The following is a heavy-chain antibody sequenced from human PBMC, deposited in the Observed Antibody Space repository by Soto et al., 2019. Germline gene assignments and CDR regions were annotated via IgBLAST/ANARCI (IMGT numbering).Heavy chain of an antibody. V-gene: IGHV3-30*18. Sequence: VQLVESGGGVVQPGRSLRLSCAASGFTFSSYGMHWVRQAPGKGLGWVAVISYDGSNKYYADSVKGLFTISRDNSKNTVCLQMNSLRAEDTAVYYCAKEEGGKGIAAAGLDYWGQGTLVTVSS. CDR2: ISYDGSNK. D-gene: IGHD6-13*01. J-gene: IGHJ4*02. CDR1: GFTFSSYG. CDR3: AKEEGGKGIAAAGLDY.